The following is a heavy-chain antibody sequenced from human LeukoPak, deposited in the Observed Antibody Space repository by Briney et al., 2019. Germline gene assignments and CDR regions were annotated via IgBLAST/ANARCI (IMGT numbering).Heavy chain of an antibody. V-gene: IGHV4-39*07. J-gene: IGHJ4*02. CDR3: ARGRLYSSSWYWNY. CDR2: IYYSGST. Sequence: SETLSLTCTVSGGSISSSSYYWGWIRQPPGKGLEWIGSIYYSGSTYYNPSLKSRVTISVDTSKNQFSLKLSSVTAADTAVYYCARGRLYSSSWYWNYWGQGTLVTVSS. CDR1: GGSISSSSYY. D-gene: IGHD6-13*01.